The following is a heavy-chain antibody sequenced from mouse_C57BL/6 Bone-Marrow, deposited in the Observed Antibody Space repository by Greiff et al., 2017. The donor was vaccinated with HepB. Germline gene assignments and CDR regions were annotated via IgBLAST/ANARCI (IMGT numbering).Heavy chain of an antibody. Sequence: VQLQQSGAELVRPGASVKLSCTASGFNIKDDYMHWVKQRPEQGLEWIGLIDPENGDTEYASKFQGKATITADTSDNTAYLQLSSLTSEDTAVYYCTTYGSSSWFAYGGQGTLITVSA. J-gene: IGHJ3*01. D-gene: IGHD1-1*01. V-gene: IGHV14-4*01. CDR2: IDPENGDT. CDR1: GFNIKDDY. CDR3: TTYGSSSWFAY.